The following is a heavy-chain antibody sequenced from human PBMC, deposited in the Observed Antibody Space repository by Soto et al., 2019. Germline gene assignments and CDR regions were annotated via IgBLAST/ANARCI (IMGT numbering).Heavy chain of an antibody. V-gene: IGHV4-31*03. J-gene: IGHJ5*02. CDR3: ARSVFP. CDR2: IYYSGST. CDR1: GGSIISGGYY. Sequence: SETLSLTCTVSGGSIISGGYYWSWIRQHPGKGLEWIGYIYYSGSTCYNPSLKSRVTISVDTPKNQFSLKLSSVTAADTAVYYCARSVFPWGQGTLVTVSS.